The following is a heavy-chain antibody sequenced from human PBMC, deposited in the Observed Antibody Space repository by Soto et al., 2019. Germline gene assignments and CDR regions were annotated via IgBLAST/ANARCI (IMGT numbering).Heavy chain of an antibody. CDR1: GYTFTSYG. CDR3: ARVRENDYVWGSYRLIDD. CDR2: ISAYNGNT. D-gene: IGHD3-16*02. V-gene: IGHV1-18*01. J-gene: IGHJ4*02. Sequence: QVQLVQSGAEVKKPGASVKVSCKASGYTFTSYGISWVRQAPGQGLEWMGWISAYNGNTNYAQKLQGRVTMTTDTSTSTAHMELRMLRADDTGVDYCARVRENDYVWGSYRLIDDWGQGTLVTVSS.